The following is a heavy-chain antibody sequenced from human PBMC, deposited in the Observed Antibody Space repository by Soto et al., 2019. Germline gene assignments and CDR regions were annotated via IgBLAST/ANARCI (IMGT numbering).Heavy chain of an antibody. V-gene: IGHV5-51*01. CDR1: AYSFTSYW. Sequence: PGESLKISCKGSAYSFTSYWIGWVRQMPGKGLEWMGIIYPGDSDTRYSPSFQGQVTVSVDKSISTAYLQWTSLKASDTAMYYCARGIELVIVTNAFDISGHGTMITVSS. CDR2: IYPGDSDT. J-gene: IGHJ3*02. CDR3: ARGIELVIVTNAFDI. D-gene: IGHD2-21*01.